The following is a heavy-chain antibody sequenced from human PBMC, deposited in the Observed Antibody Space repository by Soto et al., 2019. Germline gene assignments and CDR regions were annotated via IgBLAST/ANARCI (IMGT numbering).Heavy chain of an antibody. CDR3: ARHGGDYLLNWFDP. J-gene: IGHJ5*02. CDR2: IYYSGST. CDR1: GGSISSSSYY. D-gene: IGHD4-17*01. V-gene: IGHV4-39*01. Sequence: SETLSLTCTVSGGSISSSSYYWGWIRQPPGKGLEWIGSIYYSGSTYYNPSLKSRVTISVDTSKNQFSLKLSSVTAADTAVYYCARHGGDYLLNWFDPWGQGTLVTVSS.